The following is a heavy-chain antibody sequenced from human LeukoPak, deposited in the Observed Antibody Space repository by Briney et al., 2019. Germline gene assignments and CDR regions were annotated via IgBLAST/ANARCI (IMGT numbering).Heavy chain of an antibody. D-gene: IGHD7-27*01. CDR1: GFTFSSYE. V-gene: IGHV3-48*03. CDR2: ISSGGSTR. Sequence: GGALILSCAASGFTFSSYEMNWVRQAPGKGLEWLSYISSGGSTRYDADSVKGRFTISRDNAKNSLYLQMNSLRAEDTAVYYCARDTWVDYWGQGTLVTVSS. CDR3: ARDTWVDY. J-gene: IGHJ4*02.